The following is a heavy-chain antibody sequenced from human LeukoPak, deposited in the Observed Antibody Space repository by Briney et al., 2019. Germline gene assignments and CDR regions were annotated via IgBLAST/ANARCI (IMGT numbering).Heavy chain of an antibody. CDR3: ATSGGYFDY. Sequence: GVSLRFSCAASGFTFYDYAMHWVRQAPGKGLEWVSLISWDGGSTYYADSVKVRFTISRDNSKNSLYLQMNSLSAEDTALYYCATSGGYFDYWGQGTLVTVSS. CDR1: GFTFYDYA. CDR2: ISWDGGST. J-gene: IGHJ4*02. D-gene: IGHD3-10*01. V-gene: IGHV3-43D*03.